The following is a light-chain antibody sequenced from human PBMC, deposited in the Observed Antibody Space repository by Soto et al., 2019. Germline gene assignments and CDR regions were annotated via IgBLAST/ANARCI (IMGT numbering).Light chain of an antibody. CDR1: QSFSATY. Sequence: IVLTQSPGTLSLSPGERATLSCRASQSFSATYLAWYQQKLGQAPRLLIYRASTRATGIPARFSGSGSGTEFTLTISSLQSEDFALYYCHQYENWPQTFGQGTKVEI. CDR2: RAS. CDR3: HQYENWPQT. J-gene: IGKJ1*01. V-gene: IGKV3-15*01.